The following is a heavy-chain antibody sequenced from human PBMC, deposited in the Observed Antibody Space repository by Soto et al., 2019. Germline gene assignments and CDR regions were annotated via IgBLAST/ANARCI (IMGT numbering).Heavy chain of an antibody. CDR2: IYYTGST. CDR1: GGSISSDYYY. CDR3: ATVRAQYFDY. V-gene: IGHV4-30-4*01. J-gene: IGHJ4*02. Sequence: HVQLQESGPGLVKPSQTLSLTCTVSGGSISSDYYYWSWIRQPPGKGLEWLAFIYYTGSTYYNPSLKSRLTISIDTSMSQFSLSLRSVTAADTAVYYCATVRAQYFDYWGQGTLVTVSS.